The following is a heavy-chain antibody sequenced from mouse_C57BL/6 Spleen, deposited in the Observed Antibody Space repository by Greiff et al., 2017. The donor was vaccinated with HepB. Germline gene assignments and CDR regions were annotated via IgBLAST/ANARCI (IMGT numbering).Heavy chain of an antibody. CDR3: ARTVVATDYAMDY. CDR1: GFTFSDYG. D-gene: IGHD1-1*01. V-gene: IGHV5-17*01. CDR2: ISSGSSTI. J-gene: IGHJ4*01. Sequence: DVKLVESGGGLVKPGGSLKLSCAASGFTFSDYGMHWVRQAPEKGLEWVAYISSGSSTIYYADTVKGRFTISRDNAKNTLFLQMTSLRSEDTAMYYGARTVVATDYAMDYWGQGTSVTVSS.